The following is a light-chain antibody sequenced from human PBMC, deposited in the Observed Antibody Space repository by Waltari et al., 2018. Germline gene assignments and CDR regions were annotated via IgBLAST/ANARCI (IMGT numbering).Light chain of an antibody. CDR1: QGIRND. CDR2: TAS. J-gene: IGKJ1*01. CDR3: LQDYSYPRT. V-gene: IGKV1-6*01. Sequence: AIQMTQSPSSLSASVGDRVTITCRASQGIRNDLGWYQQKPGDAPKLLIYTASTLQSGVPSRFSGSGYGTDFTLTITSLQPEDFATYFCLQDYSYPRTFGQGTKVEIK.